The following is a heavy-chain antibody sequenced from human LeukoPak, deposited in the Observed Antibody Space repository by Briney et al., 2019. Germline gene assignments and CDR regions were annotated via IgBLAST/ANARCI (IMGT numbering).Heavy chain of an antibody. Sequence: ASVKVSCKASGYTFTSYDINWVRQATGQGLEWMGWMNPNSGNTGYAQKFQGRATMTRNTSISTAYMELSSLRSEDTAVYYCARGRKRNYSPYGMDVWGQGTTVTVSS. CDR1: GYTFTSYD. J-gene: IGHJ6*02. D-gene: IGHD1-14*01. CDR3: ARGRKRNYSPYGMDV. V-gene: IGHV1-8*01. CDR2: MNPNSGNT.